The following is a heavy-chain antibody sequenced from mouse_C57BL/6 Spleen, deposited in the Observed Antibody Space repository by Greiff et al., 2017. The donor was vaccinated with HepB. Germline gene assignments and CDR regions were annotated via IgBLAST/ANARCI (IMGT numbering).Heavy chain of an antibody. J-gene: IGHJ2*01. D-gene: IGHD1-2*01. V-gene: IGHV1-52*01. Sequence: VQLQQSGAELVRPGSSVKLSCKASGYTFTSYWMHWVKQRPIQGLEWIGNIDPSDSETHYNQKFKDKATLTVDKSSSTAYMQLSSLTSEDSAVYYCARSLRPRTGFDYWGQGTTLTVSS. CDR2: IDPSDSET. CDR1: GYTFTSYW. CDR3: ARSLRPRTGFDY.